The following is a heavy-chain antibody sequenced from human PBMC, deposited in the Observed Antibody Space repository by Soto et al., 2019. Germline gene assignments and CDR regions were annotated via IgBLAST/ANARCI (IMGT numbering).Heavy chain of an antibody. CDR1: GYTFTSYA. V-gene: IGHV1-3*01. J-gene: IGHJ3*02. CDR3: ARGGGEVVVVWAAAFDI. Sequence: SVKVSCKASGYTFTSYAMHWVRQAPGQRLEWMGWINAGNGNTKYSQKFQGRVTITRDTSASTAYMELSSLRSEDTAVYYCARGGGEVVVVWAAAFDIWGQGTMVTVSS. D-gene: IGHD2-15*01. CDR2: INAGNGNT.